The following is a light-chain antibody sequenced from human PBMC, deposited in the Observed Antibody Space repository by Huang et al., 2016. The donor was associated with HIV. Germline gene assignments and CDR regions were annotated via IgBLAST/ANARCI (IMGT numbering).Light chain of an antibody. CDR2: SAS. V-gene: IGKV3-15*01. CDR3: QHYNNWPPLT. CDR1: QSVSSN. J-gene: IGKJ4*01. Sequence: EIVMTQSPATLSVYPGERATLSCRASQSVSSNLACYKQRPGQAPRLLIYSASTSVTGIPAGFSGSGSVTEVILTISSLHSEDFAVYYCQHYNNWPPLTFGGGTKVEIK.